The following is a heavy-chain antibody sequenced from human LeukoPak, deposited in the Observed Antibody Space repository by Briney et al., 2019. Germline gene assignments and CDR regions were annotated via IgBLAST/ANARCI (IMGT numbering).Heavy chain of an antibody. CDR1: GGSISSYY. V-gene: IGHV4-4*07. J-gene: IGHJ4*02. CDR3: ARDLPYYYDRSGYYYVPL. CDR2: IYTSGST. D-gene: IGHD3-22*01. Sequence: SETLSLTCTVSGGSISSYYWSWIRQPAGEGLEWIGRIYTSGSTNYNPSLKSRVTMSVDTSKNQFSLKLSSVTAADTAVYYCARDLPYYYDRSGYYYVPLWGQGTLVTVSS.